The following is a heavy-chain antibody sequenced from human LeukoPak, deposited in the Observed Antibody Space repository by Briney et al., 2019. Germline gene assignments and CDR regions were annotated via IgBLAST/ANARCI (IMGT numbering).Heavy chain of an antibody. CDR1: GFAFSDSW. CDR2: IKGDGSAK. CDR3: ARALHYYDSSGYRRRVYYFDY. Sequence: GGSLRLSCAASGFAFSDSWMTWIRQAPGKGLEWVAFIKGDGSAKYYVDSVKGRFTISRDNAKNSLYLQMNSLRAEDTAVYYCARALHYYDSSGYRRRVYYFDYWGQGTLVTVSS. D-gene: IGHD3-22*01. J-gene: IGHJ4*02. V-gene: IGHV3-7*03.